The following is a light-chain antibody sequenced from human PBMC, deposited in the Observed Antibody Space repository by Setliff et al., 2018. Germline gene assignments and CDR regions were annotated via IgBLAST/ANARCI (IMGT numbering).Light chain of an antibody. CDR2: DVN. J-gene: IGLJ2*01. CDR3: SSNTNSDTLFV. CDR1: SRDVGGYNF. V-gene: IGLV2-14*03. Sequence: QSALAQPAAVSGSPGQSIAISCTGTSRDVGGYNFVSWYQHHPDKAPKLIISDVNNRPSGVSNRFSGSKSGSTASLTISGLQPEDEADYYCSSNTNSDTLFVFGGGTKVTVL.